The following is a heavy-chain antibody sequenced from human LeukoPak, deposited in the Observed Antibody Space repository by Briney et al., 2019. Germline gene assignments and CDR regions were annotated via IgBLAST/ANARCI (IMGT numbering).Heavy chain of an antibody. CDR1: RYTFADYC. Sequence: GASVRVSCKASRYTFADYCISWVREAPGQGREWMGGISIHNGNTNAQQFQGRVTLTTDTSTSTAYLELRSLTSDDTAVYYCARSSTQWLDYWGQGTLVTVSS. V-gene: IGHV1-18*01. D-gene: IGHD6-19*01. J-gene: IGHJ4*02. CDR3: ARSSTQWLDY. CDR2: ISIHNGNT.